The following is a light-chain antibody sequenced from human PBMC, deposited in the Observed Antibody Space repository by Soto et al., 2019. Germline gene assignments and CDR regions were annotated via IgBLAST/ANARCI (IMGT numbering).Light chain of an antibody. J-gene: IGKJ4*01. Sequence: DIQMTQSPSSLSASVGDRVTITCRASQVINNFLAWYQQKPGKAPQLLIYAASTLESGVPSRFSGSASGTDFTLTISSLQPEDVATYYCQKYDNAPLTFGGGTKVEIK. V-gene: IGKV1-27*01. CDR1: QVINNF. CDR3: QKYDNAPLT. CDR2: AAS.